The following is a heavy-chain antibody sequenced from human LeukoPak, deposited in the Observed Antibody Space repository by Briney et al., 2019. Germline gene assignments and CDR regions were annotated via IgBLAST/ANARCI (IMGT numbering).Heavy chain of an antibody. Sequence: GGSLRLSCAASGFTFSSYAMSWVRQAPGKGLEWVSAISDSGAHTYYTDSVKGRYTISRDNSKNTLHLQMNSLRAEDTAVYYCARDPGSGYEEHFDYWGQGTLVTVSS. CDR3: ARDPGSGYEEHFDY. D-gene: IGHD5-12*01. J-gene: IGHJ4*02. CDR2: ISDSGAHT. V-gene: IGHV3-23*01. CDR1: GFTFSSYA.